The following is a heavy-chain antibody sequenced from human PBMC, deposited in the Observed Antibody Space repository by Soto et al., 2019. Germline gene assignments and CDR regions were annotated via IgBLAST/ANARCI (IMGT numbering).Heavy chain of an antibody. CDR3: APLTVTLSGPYGIHV. CDR2: IFYSGLT. J-gene: IGHJ6*02. D-gene: IGHD2-15*01. V-gene: IGHV4-39*01. CDR1: GYSVSSSDYY. Sequence: PSETLSLTCRVSGYSVSSSDYYWAWIRQPPGKGLEWIGSIFYSGLTYYNPSLKSRVTLSVDTSKNQFSVRLTSVTAADTAVYYCAPLTVTLSGPYGIHVWGQGTTVTVS.